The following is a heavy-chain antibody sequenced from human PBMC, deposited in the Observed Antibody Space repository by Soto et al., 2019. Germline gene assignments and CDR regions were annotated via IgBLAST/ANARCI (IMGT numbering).Heavy chain of an antibody. CDR2: IWYDGSNK. CDR3: ARGRLEYSGYDLGSYGMDV. D-gene: IGHD5-12*01. V-gene: IGHV3-33*01. CDR1: GFTFSSYG. J-gene: IGHJ6*02. Sequence: QVQLVESGGGVVQPGRSLRLSCAASGFTFSSYGMHWVRQAPGKGLEWVAVIWYDGSNKYYADSVKGRFTISRDNSKNTLYLQMNSLRAEDTAVYYCARGRLEYSGYDLGSYGMDVWGQGTTVTVSS.